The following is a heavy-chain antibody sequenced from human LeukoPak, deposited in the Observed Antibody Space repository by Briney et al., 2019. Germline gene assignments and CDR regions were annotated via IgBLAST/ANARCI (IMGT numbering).Heavy chain of an antibody. J-gene: IGHJ4*02. CDR2: MSPNSGDT. V-gene: IGHV1-8*01. D-gene: IGHD7-27*01. CDR1: GYTFTSYD. CDR3: ARGPPNWGYDY. Sequence: ASVTVSCKASGYTFTSYDFNWVRQATGQRPEWMGWMSPNSGDTGYAQKFQDRVTMTRNTSISTAYMELSSLRSDDTAVYYCARGPPNWGYDYWGPGTLVTVST.